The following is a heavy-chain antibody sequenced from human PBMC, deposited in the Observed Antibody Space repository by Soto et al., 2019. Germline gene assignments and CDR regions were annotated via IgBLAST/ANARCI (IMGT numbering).Heavy chain of an antibody. CDR2: ISSNGGST. D-gene: IGHD4-17*01. CDR3: ARGDYGDPGQSDAFDI. V-gene: IGHV3-64*01. Sequence: GGSLRLSCAASGFTFSSYAMHWVRQAPGKGLEYVSAISSNGGSTYYANSVKGRFTISRDNSKNTLYLQMGGLRAEDMAVYYCARGDYGDPGQSDAFDIWGQGTMVTVSS. J-gene: IGHJ3*02. CDR1: GFTFSSYA.